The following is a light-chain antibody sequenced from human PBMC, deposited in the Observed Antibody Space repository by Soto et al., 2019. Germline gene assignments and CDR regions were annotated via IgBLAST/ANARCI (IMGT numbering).Light chain of an antibody. J-gene: IGKJ2*01. CDR2: GAS. Sequence: EIVLTQSPGTLSLSPGERATLSCRASQSVSNNYLAWYQQQPGQAPRLLIYGASNRATGSPDRFSGSGSGTDFTLTISRLEPEEFAVYYCHQYGSSPATFGQGTNLEIK. CDR3: HQYGSSPAT. CDR1: QSVSNNY. V-gene: IGKV3-20*01.